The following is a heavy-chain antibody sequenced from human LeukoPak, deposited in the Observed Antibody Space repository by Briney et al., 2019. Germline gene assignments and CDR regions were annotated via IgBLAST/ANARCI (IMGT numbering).Heavy chain of an antibody. Sequence: SQTLSLTCAISGDSVFSNIASWNWIRQSPSRGRGWLGRAYDRSECHSDYALFMQSRITINPDTSQNKFSLQLNSVTPEDTAVYYCASGWALNNRGQGNLVPVSS. CDR2: AYDRSECHS. CDR3: ASGWALNN. D-gene: IGHD1-26*01. CDR1: GDSVFSNIAS. J-gene: IGHJ4*02. V-gene: IGHV6-1*01.